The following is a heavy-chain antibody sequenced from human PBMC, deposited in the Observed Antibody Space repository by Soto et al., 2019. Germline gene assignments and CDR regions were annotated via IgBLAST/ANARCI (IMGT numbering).Heavy chain of an antibody. CDR3: AKRFFGAGSPPGAVDV. CDR2: ISSSGNGT. D-gene: IGHD3-10*01. V-gene: IGHV3-23*01. CDR1: GFTFSNYA. J-gene: IGHJ3*01. Sequence: EVQLLESGGGLVQPGGSLRLSCAASGFTFSNYAMSWVRQAPGKGPEWVSFISSSGNGTYYTDSVKGRFTISRDNSKNTRYVQMNNLRAEDTAIYYWAKRFFGAGSPPGAVDVWGQGTMVTVSS.